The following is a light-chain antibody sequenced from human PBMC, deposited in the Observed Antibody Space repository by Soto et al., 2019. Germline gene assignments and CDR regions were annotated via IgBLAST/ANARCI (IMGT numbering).Light chain of an antibody. V-gene: IGKV3-20*01. CDR3: QQYGGSPIT. CDR1: QSVTSK. Sequence: EVVLTQSPGTLSLSPGDRATLSCGASQSVTSKLAWYQQKPGQAPRLLISGASNRATGITDRFSGSGSGTDFTLTISILEPDDFALYFCQQYGGSPITFGLGTRLEI. J-gene: IGKJ5*01. CDR2: GAS.